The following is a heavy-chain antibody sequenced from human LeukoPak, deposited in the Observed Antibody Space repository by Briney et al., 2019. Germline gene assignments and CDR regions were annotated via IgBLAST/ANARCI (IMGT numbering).Heavy chain of an antibody. CDR2: INPNSGGT. Sequence: ASVKVSCKASGYTFTGYYMHWVRQAPGQGLEWMGWINPNSGGTNYAQKFQGRVTMTRDTSISTAYMELSRLRSDDTAVHYCARDLKYYDILTGYQNLGYFDYWGQGTLVTVSS. CDR3: ARDLKYYDILTGYQNLGYFDY. CDR1: GYTFTGYY. D-gene: IGHD3-9*01. V-gene: IGHV1-2*02. J-gene: IGHJ4*02.